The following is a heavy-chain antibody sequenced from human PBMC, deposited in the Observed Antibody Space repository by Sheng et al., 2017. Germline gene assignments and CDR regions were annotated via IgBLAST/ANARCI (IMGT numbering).Heavy chain of an antibody. CDR2: IYYSGST. J-gene: IGHJ4*02. Sequence: QLQLQESGPGLVKPSETLSLTCTVSGGSISSSSYYWGWIRQPPGKGLEWIGSIYYSGSTYYNPSLKSRVTISVDTSKNQFSLKLSSVTAADTAVYYCARDKIAVAGSDYWGQGNAGSPSPQ. V-gene: IGHV4-39*07. D-gene: IGHD6-19*01. CDR3: ARDKIAVAGSDY. CDR1: GGSISSSSYY.